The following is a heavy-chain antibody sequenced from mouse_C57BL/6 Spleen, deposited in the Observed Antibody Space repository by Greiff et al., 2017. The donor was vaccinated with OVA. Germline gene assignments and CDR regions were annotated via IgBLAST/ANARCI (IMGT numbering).Heavy chain of an antibody. CDR3: TRYPLFDY. CDR1: GFNIKDDY. Sequence: VHVKQSGAELVRPGASVKLSCTASGFNIKDDYMHWVKQRPEQGLEWIGWIDPDNGDTEYASKFQGKATITADTSSNTAYLQLSSLTSEDTAVYYCTRYPLFDYWGQGTTLTVSS. J-gene: IGHJ2*01. V-gene: IGHV14-4*01. CDR2: IDPDNGDT.